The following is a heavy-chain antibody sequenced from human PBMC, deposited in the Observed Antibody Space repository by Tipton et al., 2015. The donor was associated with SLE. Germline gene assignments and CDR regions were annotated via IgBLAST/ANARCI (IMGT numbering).Heavy chain of an antibody. CDR2: ISGYNGDT. D-gene: IGHD6-19*01. CDR3: ARDRGSGWLRSDY. CDR1: GYTFTTYG. V-gene: IGHV1-18*01. J-gene: IGHJ4*02. Sequence: QLVQSGAEVKKPGASVKVSCKASGYTFTTYGINWVRQAPGQGLEWMGWISGYNGDTNYAQKLQGRVTMTTDTSTSTAYMEVRSLSSDDTEVYYCARDRGSGWLRSDYWGQGTLVTVSS.